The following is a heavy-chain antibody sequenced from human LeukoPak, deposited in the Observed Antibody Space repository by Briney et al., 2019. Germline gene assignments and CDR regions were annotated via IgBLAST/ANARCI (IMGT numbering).Heavy chain of an antibody. Sequence: GSLRLSCAASGFTFSSYAMSWVRQAPGKGLEWVSAISGSGGSTYYADSVKGQFTISRDNSKNTLYLQMNSLRAEDTAVYYCAKVEGIYYGSGSYIGYWGQGTLVTVSS. CDR1: GFTFSSYA. D-gene: IGHD3-10*01. J-gene: IGHJ4*02. V-gene: IGHV3-23*01. CDR2: ISGSGGST. CDR3: AKVEGIYYGSGSYIGY.